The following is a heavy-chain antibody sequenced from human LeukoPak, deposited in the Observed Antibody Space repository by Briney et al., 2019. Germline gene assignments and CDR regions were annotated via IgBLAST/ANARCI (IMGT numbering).Heavy chain of an antibody. J-gene: IGHJ6*03. CDR3: ARDGSIAAAGAHYYPYMDV. D-gene: IGHD6-13*01. CDR1: GFTFSSYA. V-gene: IGHV3-30*01. CDR2: ISYDGSNK. Sequence: GRSLRLSCAASGFTFSSYAMHWVRQAPGKGLEWVAVISYDGSNKYYADSVKGRITISRDNSKNTLYLQMNSLRAEDTAVYCCARDGSIAAAGAHYYPYMDVWGKGTTVTVSS.